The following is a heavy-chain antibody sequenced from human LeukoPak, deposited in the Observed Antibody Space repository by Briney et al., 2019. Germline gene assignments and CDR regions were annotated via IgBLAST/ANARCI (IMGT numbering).Heavy chain of an antibody. D-gene: IGHD3-22*01. CDR2: ISSSSSYI. Sequence: TGGSLRPSCAASGFTFSSYSMNWVRQAPGKGLEWVSSISSSSSYIYYADSVKGRFTISRDNAKNSLYLQMNSLRAEDTAVYYCARSSYEDYYDSSGAFDYWGQGTLVTVSS. CDR3: ARSSYEDYYDSSGAFDY. V-gene: IGHV3-21*01. J-gene: IGHJ4*02. CDR1: GFTFSSYS.